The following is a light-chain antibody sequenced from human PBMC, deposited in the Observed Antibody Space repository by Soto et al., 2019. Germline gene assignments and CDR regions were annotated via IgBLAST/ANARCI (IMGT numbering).Light chain of an antibody. CDR3: CSYTTSSPYL. Sequence: QSVLTQPASVSGSPGQSITISCTGPSSDVGGYPYVSWYQQHPGKAPKLMIYEVINRPSGVSNRFSGSKSDNTASLTISGLQAEDEADYYCCSYTTSSPYLFGTGTKLTV. V-gene: IGLV2-14*01. J-gene: IGLJ1*01. CDR1: SSDVGGYPY. CDR2: EVI.